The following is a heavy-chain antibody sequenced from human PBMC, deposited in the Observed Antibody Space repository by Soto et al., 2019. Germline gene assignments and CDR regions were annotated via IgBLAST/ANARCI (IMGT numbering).Heavy chain of an antibody. Sequence: GESLKSPFKGSGYSFPSYWLSLVPQMPGKGPGWVGRIDPSASYTNYSPTFQGHVSISADKSISTAYLQWSSLKASDTAMYYCAGTDDYVWGSYRNGMDVWGQGTTVTVSS. CDR2: IDPSASYT. D-gene: IGHD3-16*01. CDR3: AGTDDYVWGSYRNGMDV. CDR1: GYSFPSYW. J-gene: IGHJ6*02. V-gene: IGHV5-10-1*01.